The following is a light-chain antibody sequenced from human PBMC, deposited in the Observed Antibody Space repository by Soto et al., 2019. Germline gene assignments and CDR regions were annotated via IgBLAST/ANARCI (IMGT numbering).Light chain of an antibody. CDR1: QTIRSNY. CDR2: GAS. CDR3: QQYGSSPWT. V-gene: IGKV3-20*01. Sequence: ETVLPQSPGTLSLSPGERATLSCRASQTIRSNYLAWYRQTPGQAPRLLIYGASNRATGIADRLSGSGYGTNFTLILSSLEPEDSAKYYSQQYGSSPWTFGQGTKVEIK. J-gene: IGKJ1*01.